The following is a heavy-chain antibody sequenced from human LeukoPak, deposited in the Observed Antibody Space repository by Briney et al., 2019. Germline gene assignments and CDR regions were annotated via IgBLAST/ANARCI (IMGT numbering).Heavy chain of an antibody. Sequence: PGGSLRLSCAASGFTFSSYSLSWVRQAPGKGLEWVSLISSSSITIYYADSVKGRFTISRDNAEKSLYLQMNSLRAEDTAVYYCARDRGGSYSAIDYWGQGTLVTVSS. CDR3: ARDRGGSYSAIDY. V-gene: IGHV3-48*04. J-gene: IGHJ4*02. CDR2: ISSSSITI. CDR1: GFTFSSYS. D-gene: IGHD2-15*01.